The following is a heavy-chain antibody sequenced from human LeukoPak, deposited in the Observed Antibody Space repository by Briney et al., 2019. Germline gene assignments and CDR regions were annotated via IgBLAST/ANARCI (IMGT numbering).Heavy chain of an antibody. V-gene: IGHV3-33*01. J-gene: IGHJ4*02. Sequence: RGSLRLSCAASGFTFRSYGMHWVRQAPGKGLEWVAVIWYDGSNKYYADSVKGRFTISRDNSKNTLYLQMNSLRAEDTAVYYCARDGSGSYYMDYWGQGTLVTVSS. CDR3: ARDGSGSYYMDY. CDR1: GFTFRSYG. D-gene: IGHD1-26*01. CDR2: IWYDGSNK.